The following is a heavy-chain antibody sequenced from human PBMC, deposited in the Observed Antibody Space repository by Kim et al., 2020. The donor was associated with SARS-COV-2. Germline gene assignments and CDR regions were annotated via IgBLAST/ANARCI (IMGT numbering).Heavy chain of an antibody. D-gene: IGHD5-12*01. Sequence: GGSLRLSCAASGFTFTTYGMTWVRQAPGKGLEWVSSISGSATGIHYAASVKGRFIISRDNSKNTLDLQMNSLRVEDTAVYYCARYKGSDGTFWSTQVYGMDVWGQGTTVTVSS. J-gene: IGHJ6*02. CDR1: GFTFTTYG. CDR3: ARYKGSDGTFWSTQVYGMDV. V-gene: IGHV3-23*01. CDR2: ISGSATGI.